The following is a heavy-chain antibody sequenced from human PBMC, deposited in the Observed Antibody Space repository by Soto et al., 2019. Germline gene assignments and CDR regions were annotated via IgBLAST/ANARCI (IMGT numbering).Heavy chain of an antibody. Sequence: QVQLQQWGAGLLKPSETLSLTCAVYGGSFSGYYWSWIRQPPGKGLEWIGEINHSGSTNYNPSLKGRVTISVDTSKDQFSLKLSSVTAAATAVYYCASGSPDCSSTSCYDYWGQGTLVTVSS. CDR1: GGSFSGYY. CDR3: ASGSPDCSSTSCYDY. D-gene: IGHD2-2*01. V-gene: IGHV4-34*01. J-gene: IGHJ4*02. CDR2: INHSGST.